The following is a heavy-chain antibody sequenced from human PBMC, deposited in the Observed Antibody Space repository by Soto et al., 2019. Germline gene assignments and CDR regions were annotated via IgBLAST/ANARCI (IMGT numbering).Heavy chain of an antibody. J-gene: IGHJ5*02. Sequence: ASVKVSCKASGGTFSSYTISWVRQAPGQGLEWMGWISAYNGNTNYAQKLQGRVTMTTDTSTSTAYMELRSLRSDDTAVYYCARDCGGDCYSNWFDPWGQGTLVTVSS. CDR2: ISAYNGNT. V-gene: IGHV1-18*01. CDR1: GGTFSSYT. CDR3: ARDCGGDCYSNWFDP. D-gene: IGHD2-21*02.